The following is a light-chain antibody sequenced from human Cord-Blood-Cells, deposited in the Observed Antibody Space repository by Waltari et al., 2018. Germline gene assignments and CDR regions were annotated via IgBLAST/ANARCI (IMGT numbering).Light chain of an antibody. Sequence: QSALTQPASVSGSPAQSITISCTGTSSDVGVYHYVSWYQQTPGKAPKLMIYDVSNRPSGVSNRFSCSKSGNTASLTISGLQAEDEADYYGSSYTSSSTVVFGGVTKLTVL. V-gene: IGLV2-14*01. CDR2: DVS. J-gene: IGLJ2*01. CDR3: SSYTSSSTVV. CDR1: SSDVGVYHY.